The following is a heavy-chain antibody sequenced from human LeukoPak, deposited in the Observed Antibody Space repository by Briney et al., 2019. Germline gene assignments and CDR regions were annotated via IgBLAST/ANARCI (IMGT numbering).Heavy chain of an antibody. D-gene: IGHD3-10*01. CDR1: GYSFTDYW. V-gene: IGHV5-51*01. J-gene: IGHJ5*02. CDR2: IYPGDSDT. Sequence: GESLKISCTGSGYSFTDYWIGWVRQMPGKGLEWMGIIYPGDSDTRYSPSFQGQVTISADKSISTAYLQWSSLKASDTAMYYCARREGPITYGELLWFDPWGQGTLVTVSS. CDR3: ARREGPITYGELLWFDP.